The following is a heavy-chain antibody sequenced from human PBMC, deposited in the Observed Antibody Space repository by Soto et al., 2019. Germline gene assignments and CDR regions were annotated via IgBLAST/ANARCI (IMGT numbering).Heavy chain of an antibody. CDR3: AREPDF. J-gene: IGHJ4*02. V-gene: IGHV4-61*01. D-gene: IGHD3-3*01. CDR1: GGSVSGGTYY. CDR2: IHFSGST. Sequence: SETLSLTCTTSGGSVSGGTYYWSWIRQPPGKGLEWIGYIHFSGSTYYNPSLKSRVIISVDTSKNQFSLKLSSVTAADTAVYYCAREPDFWSRGTVVTVSS.